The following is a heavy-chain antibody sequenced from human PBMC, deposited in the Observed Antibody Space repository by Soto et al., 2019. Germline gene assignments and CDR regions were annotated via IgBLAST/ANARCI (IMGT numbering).Heavy chain of an antibody. CDR1: GFSLSTSGMC. J-gene: IGHJ5*02. Sequence: SGPTLVNPTQTLTLTCTFSGFSLSTSGMCVSWIRQPPGKALEWLALIDWDDDKYYSTSLKTRLTLSKDTSKNQVVLTMTNMDPVDTATYYCARMTSSSSGGWFDPWGQGTLVTVSS. CDR3: ARMTSSSSGGWFDP. D-gene: IGHD6-6*01. CDR2: IDWDDDK. V-gene: IGHV2-70*01.